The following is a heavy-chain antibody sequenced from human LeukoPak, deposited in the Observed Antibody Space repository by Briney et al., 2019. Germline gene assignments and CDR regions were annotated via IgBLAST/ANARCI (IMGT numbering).Heavy chain of an antibody. CDR3: ARRSWYYWFDP. J-gene: IGHJ5*02. D-gene: IGHD6-13*01. Sequence: KPSETLSLTCAVSGYSISSGYYWGWIRQPPGKGLEWIGSIYYSGNTYYNSSLKSRVTISVDTSKNQFSLKLSSVTAADTAVYYCARRSWYYWFDPWGQGTLVTVSS. V-gene: IGHV4-38-2*01. CDR1: GYSISSGYY. CDR2: IYYSGNT.